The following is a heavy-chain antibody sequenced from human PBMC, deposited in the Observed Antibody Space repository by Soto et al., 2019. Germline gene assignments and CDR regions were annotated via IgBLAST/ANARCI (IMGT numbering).Heavy chain of an antibody. J-gene: IGHJ4*02. CDR3: AHFTNYYDSSGYYLYYFEY. CDR2: MFWDDDK. CDR1: GFALSTSGVG. D-gene: IGHD3-22*01. V-gene: IGHV2-5*02. Sequence: GPTLVNPTQTLTLTCTFSGFALSTSGVGVGWIRQPPGKALEWLAIMFWDDDKRYSPSLKSRITVTKDTSKNEVGLTMTSMDPVDTATYYCAHFTNYYDSSGYYLYYFEYWGQGTPVTVSS.